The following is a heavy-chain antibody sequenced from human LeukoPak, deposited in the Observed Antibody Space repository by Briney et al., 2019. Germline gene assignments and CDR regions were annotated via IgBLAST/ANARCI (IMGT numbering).Heavy chain of an antibody. V-gene: IGHV4-34*01. CDR3: ARGGNIWSGLSGRNWFDS. CDR2: VKHTGST. D-gene: IGHD3-3*01. Sequence: PAETLSLTCAVYGGSFRGYYWSWIRQPPGKGLEWIGEVKHTGSTNYNPSLKSRVTISEYTSKNQFSLKLSSVTAADTAVYYCARGGNIWSGLSGRNWFDSWGQGTLVTVSS. CDR1: GGSFRGYY. J-gene: IGHJ5*01.